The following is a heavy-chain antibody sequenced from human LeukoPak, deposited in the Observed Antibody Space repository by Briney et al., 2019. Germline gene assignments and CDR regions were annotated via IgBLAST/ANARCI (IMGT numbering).Heavy chain of an antibody. V-gene: IGHV4-39*07. CDR2: IYYSGST. D-gene: IGHD3-10*01. CDR3: ASGGGWFGELVFPDSPPPPDY. Sequence: SETLSLTCTVSGGSISSSSYYWGWIRQPPGKGLEWIGSIYYSGSTYYNPSLKSRVTISVDTSKNQFSLKLSSVTAADTAVYYCASGGGWFGELVFPDSPPPPDYWGQGTLVTVSS. J-gene: IGHJ4*02. CDR1: GGSISSSSYY.